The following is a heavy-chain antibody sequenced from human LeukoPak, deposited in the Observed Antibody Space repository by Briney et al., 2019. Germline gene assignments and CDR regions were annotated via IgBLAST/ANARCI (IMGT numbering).Heavy chain of an antibody. V-gene: IGHV3-30-3*01. Sequence: QPGGSLRLSCAAPGFTFSSYAMHWVRQAPGKGLEWVAVISYDGSNKYYADSVKGRFTISRDNSKNTLYLQMNSLRAEDTAVYYCARDGGTAMANDAFDIWGQGTMVTVSS. CDR2: ISYDGSNK. D-gene: IGHD5-18*01. J-gene: IGHJ3*02. CDR1: GFTFSSYA. CDR3: ARDGGTAMANDAFDI.